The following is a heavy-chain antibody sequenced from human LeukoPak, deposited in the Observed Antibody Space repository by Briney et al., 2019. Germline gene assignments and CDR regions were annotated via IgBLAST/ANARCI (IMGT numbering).Heavy chain of an antibody. CDR3: VRRGYDSGQEIGDY. J-gene: IGHJ4*02. Sequence: PSETLSLTCGVYGGSFSGYIWDWVRQPPGQGLEWIGEINARGNNNYNPSLKSRLNISVDTSKNQFSLKVNSVTAADTAVYYCVRRGYDSGQEIGDYWGQGTLVTVSS. CDR1: GGSFSGYI. V-gene: IGHV4-34*01. CDR2: INARGNN. D-gene: IGHD5-18*01.